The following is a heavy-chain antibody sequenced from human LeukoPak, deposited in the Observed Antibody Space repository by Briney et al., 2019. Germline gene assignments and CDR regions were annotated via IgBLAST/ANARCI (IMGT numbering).Heavy chain of an antibody. CDR3: ARVAYYGSGTYYFDY. CDR1: GGSISSGGYY. D-gene: IGHD3-10*01. CDR2: MYHSGST. Sequence: SQTLSLTCTVSGGSISSGGYYWSWIRQHPGKGLEWIGYMYHSGSTYYNPSLKSRVTISVDTSKNQFSLKLSSVTAADKAVYYCARVAYYGSGTYYFDYWGQGALVTVSS. V-gene: IGHV4-31*03. J-gene: IGHJ4*02.